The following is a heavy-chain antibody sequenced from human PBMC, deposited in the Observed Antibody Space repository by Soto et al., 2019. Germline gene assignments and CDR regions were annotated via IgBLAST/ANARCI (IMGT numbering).Heavy chain of an antibody. V-gene: IGHV1-3*01. Sequence: ASVKVSCKASGYTFTSYAMHWVRQAPGQRLEWMGWINAGNGNTKYSQKFQGRVTITRDTSASTAYMELSSLRSEDTAVYYCATDPHYNGSGSYSHYYYTYRTAAWGKGTRAPVS. CDR1: GYTFTSYA. CDR2: INAGNGNT. D-gene: IGHD3-10*01. J-gene: IGHJ6*04. CDR3: ATDPHYNGSGSYSHYYYTYRTAA.